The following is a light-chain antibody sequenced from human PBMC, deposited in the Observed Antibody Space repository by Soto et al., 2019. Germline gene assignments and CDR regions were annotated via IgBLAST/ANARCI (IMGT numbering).Light chain of an antibody. V-gene: IGKV3-15*01. CDR3: QQYGTAPPRYT. CDR2: GAS. Sequence: DIVMTQSPAFLSASLGERVTLSCRASRSIDTYLAWFQHKLGQPPRLLIFGASTRAAGVPPRFSGGGSGTEFTLTVSRLEPEDFAVYYCQQYGTAPPRYTFGQGTKLEIK. CDR1: RSIDTY. J-gene: IGKJ2*01.